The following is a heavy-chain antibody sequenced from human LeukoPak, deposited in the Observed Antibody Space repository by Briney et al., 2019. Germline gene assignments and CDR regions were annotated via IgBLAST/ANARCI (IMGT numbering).Heavy chain of an antibody. Sequence: KPSETLSLTCTVSGYSISSGYYWGWIRQPPGKGLERIGSIYHSGSTYYNPSLKSRVTISVDTSKSQFSLKLSSVTAADTAVYYCARDVPVVVPAAMPMDVWGKGTTVTVSS. J-gene: IGHJ6*04. CDR2: IYHSGST. V-gene: IGHV4-38-2*02. CDR1: GYSISSGYY. D-gene: IGHD2-2*01. CDR3: ARDVPVVVPAAMPMDV.